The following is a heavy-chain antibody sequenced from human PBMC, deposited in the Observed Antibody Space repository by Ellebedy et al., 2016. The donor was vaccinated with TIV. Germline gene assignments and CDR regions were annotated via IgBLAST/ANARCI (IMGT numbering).Heavy chain of an antibody. CDR3: ARDPVGVGPAFDI. D-gene: IGHD4-23*01. CDR2: LSRSDDST. Sequence: PGGSLRLSCAAPGFTFSNYAMSWVRQAPGKGLEWVSALSRSDDSTSYADSVKGRFTISRDNSKNTLYLQMNSLRAEDTAVYYCARDPVGVGPAFDIWGQGTMVTVSS. V-gene: IGHV3-23*01. J-gene: IGHJ3*02. CDR1: GFTFSNYA.